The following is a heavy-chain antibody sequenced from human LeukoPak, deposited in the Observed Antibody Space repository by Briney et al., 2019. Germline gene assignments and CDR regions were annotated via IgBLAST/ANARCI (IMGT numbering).Heavy chain of an antibody. Sequence: GGSLRLSCAASGFTFSSYSMNWVRQAPGKGLEWVSSISSSSSYIYYADSVKGRFTISRDNAKNTLYLQMNSLRAEDTAVYYCAVTLYYYDSSGFRIWGQGTLVTVSS. V-gene: IGHV3-21*01. J-gene: IGHJ4*02. D-gene: IGHD3-22*01. CDR3: AVTLYYYDSSGFRI. CDR1: GFTFSSYS. CDR2: ISSSSSYI.